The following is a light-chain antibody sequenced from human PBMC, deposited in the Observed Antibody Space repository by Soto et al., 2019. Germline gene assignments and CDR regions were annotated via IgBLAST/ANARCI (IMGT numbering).Light chain of an antibody. J-gene: IGKJ2*01. CDR1: QSVSSSY. Sequence: EIVLTQSPGTLSLSPGERATLSCRACQSVSSSYLAWYQHKPGQAPRLLIYGASTRATGIPDRFSGSGSGTDFTLTISKLEPEDFAVYYCQQYGSSYLYTFGQGTKVEIK. CDR3: QQYGSSYLYT. V-gene: IGKV3-20*01. CDR2: GAS.